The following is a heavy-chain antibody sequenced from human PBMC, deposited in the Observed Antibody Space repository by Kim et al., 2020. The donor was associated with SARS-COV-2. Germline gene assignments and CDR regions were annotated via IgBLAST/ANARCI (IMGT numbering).Heavy chain of an antibody. D-gene: IGHD3-3*01. CDR1: GFRFSSHW. Sequence: GESLKISCQGSGFRFSSHWISWVRQMPGKGLEWMGRIDPVDSYATYNPSLEGHVTISADMSISTAYLQWSSLRTSDTAIYYCMLEARESWFDPWGQGTQVTVSS. V-gene: IGHV5-10-1*01. CDR2: IDPVDSYA. CDR3: MLEARESWFDP. J-gene: IGHJ5*02.